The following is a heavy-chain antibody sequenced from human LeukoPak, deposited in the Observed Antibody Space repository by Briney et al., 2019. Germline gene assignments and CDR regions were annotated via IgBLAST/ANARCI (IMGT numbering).Heavy chain of an antibody. D-gene: IGHD1-26*01. CDR3: ARRSDSGSDDGEDYFDY. V-gene: IGHV4-39*01. J-gene: IGHJ4*02. CDR2: IYYSGST. CDR1: GGSISSSSYY. Sequence: SEPLSLTCTVSGGSISSSSYYWGWIRQPPGKGLEWIGSIYYSGSTYYNPSLKSRVTISVDTSNNQFSLRLTSVTAADTAVYFCARRSDSGSDDGEDYFDYWGQGTLVTVSS.